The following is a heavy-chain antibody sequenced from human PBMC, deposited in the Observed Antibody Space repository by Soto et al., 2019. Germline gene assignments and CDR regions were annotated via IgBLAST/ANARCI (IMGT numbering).Heavy chain of an antibody. V-gene: IGHV3-48*02. CDR1: GFNFSDYS. D-gene: IGHD1-26*01. CDR2: ISNSSRTI. CDR3: TKGRGPPKFGLGAFDL. J-gene: IGHJ3*01. Sequence: GGSLRLSCVVSGFNFSDYSMNWVRQAPGKGPEWISYISNSSRTIYYSDSVKGRVIVSRDNAKNSLYLQMNSLRDEDTAEYYCTKGRGPPKFGLGAFDLWGQGTMVTVSS.